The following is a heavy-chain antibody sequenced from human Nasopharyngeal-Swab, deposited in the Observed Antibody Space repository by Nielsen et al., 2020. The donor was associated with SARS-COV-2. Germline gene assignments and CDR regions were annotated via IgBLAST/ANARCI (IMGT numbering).Heavy chain of an antibody. J-gene: IGHJ6*02. D-gene: IGHD3-3*01. CDR2: ISWNSGGI. CDR3: AKDMGPSGYDFWSGYYKSSYYYGMDV. V-gene: IGHV3-9*01. Sequence: SLKISCAASGFTFDDYAMHWVRQAPGKGLEWVSGISWNSGGIGYADSVKGRFTISRDNAKNSLYLQMNSLRAEDTALYYCAKDMGPSGYDFWSGYYKSSYYYGMDVWGQGTTVTVSS. CDR1: GFTFDDYA.